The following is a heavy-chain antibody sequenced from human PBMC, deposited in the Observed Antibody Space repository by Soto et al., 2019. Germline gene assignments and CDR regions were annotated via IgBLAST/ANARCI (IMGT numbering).Heavy chain of an antibody. CDR3: ARDLLLCIRTSCPYYYYYGMDV. J-gene: IGHJ6*02. V-gene: IGHV3-30-3*01. Sequence: GGSLRLSCAASGVTFSNYALHWVRQAPGKGLEWVAIISNDGSSKYYADSVKGRFTASRDNSKNTLYLQMNSLRTEDTAVYYCARDLLLCIRTSCPYYYYYGMDVWGQGTTVTVSS. D-gene: IGHD2-2*01. CDR2: ISNDGSSK. CDR1: GVTFSNYA.